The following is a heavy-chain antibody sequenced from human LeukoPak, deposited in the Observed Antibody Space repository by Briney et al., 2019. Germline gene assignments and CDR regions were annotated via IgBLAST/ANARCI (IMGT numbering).Heavy chain of an antibody. CDR2: IYTSGST. CDR3: ARSPIAAAGPEGAFDI. Sequence: SETLSLTCTVSGGSISSYYWSWIRQPAGKGLEWIERIYTSGSTNYNPSLKSLVTMSVDTSKNQFSLKLSSVTAADTAVYYCARSPIAAAGPEGAFDIWGQGTMVTVSS. D-gene: IGHD6-13*01. J-gene: IGHJ3*02. CDR1: GGSISSYY. V-gene: IGHV4-4*07.